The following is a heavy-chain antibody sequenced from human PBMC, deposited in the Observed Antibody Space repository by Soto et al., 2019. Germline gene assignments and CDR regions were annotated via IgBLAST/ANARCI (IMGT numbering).Heavy chain of an antibody. J-gene: IGHJ5*02. Sequence: GGSLRLSCAASGFTFSVYSMNWVRQAPGGGLEWIAYISSTSGTIYYADSVKGRFTISRDNAENSLFLQMDTLRDEDTAVYYCARDGYYDTNGYFQYWFDPWGQGT. CDR1: GFTFSVYS. CDR3: ARDGYYDTNGYFQYWFDP. D-gene: IGHD3-22*01. CDR2: ISSTSGTI. V-gene: IGHV3-48*02.